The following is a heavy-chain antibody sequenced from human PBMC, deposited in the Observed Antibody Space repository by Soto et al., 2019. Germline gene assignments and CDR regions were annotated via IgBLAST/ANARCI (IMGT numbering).Heavy chain of an antibody. V-gene: IGHV1-58*02. CDR2: IIAYSGNT. CDR1: GSTFTSYG. Sequence: SVKVSCKASGSTFTSYGMRWVRQAPGQRLEWIGWIIAYSGNTNYAQKFQERVTITTDTSTSTAYMELSNLRTEDTAVYYCAADLKDYHGSGSYSVHYYSGMDDWGHGTTVTVSS. D-gene: IGHD3-10*01. J-gene: IGHJ6*02. CDR3: AADLKDYHGSGSYSVHYYSGMDD.